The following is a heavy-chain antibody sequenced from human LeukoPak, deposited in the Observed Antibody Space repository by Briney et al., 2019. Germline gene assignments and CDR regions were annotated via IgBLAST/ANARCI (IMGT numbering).Heavy chain of an antibody. CDR2: ISGSATVI. Sequence: GGSLRLSCAASGFTFSSYELNWVRQAPGKGLEWVSYISGSATVIYYADSVKGRFTISRDNTKNSLFLQLSRLRVEDTAVYYCVREGVGYSYGYAYWGQGTLVTVSS. D-gene: IGHD5-18*01. J-gene: IGHJ4*02. CDR1: GFTFSSYE. V-gene: IGHV3-48*03. CDR3: VREGVGYSYGYAY.